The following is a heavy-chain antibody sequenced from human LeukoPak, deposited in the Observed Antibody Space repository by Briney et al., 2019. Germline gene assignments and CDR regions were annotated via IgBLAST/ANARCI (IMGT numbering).Heavy chain of an antibody. V-gene: IGHV1-69*13. D-gene: IGHD3-22*01. CDR2: IIPIFGTA. CDR1: GGTFSSYA. Sequence: GASVKVSCKASGGTFSSYAISWVRQAPGQGLEWMGRIIPIFGTANYAQKFQGRVTITADESTSTAYMELSSLRSEDTAVYYCARDTYYYDSSGYYYFDYWGQGTLVTVSS. CDR3: ARDTYYYDSSGYYYFDY. J-gene: IGHJ4*02.